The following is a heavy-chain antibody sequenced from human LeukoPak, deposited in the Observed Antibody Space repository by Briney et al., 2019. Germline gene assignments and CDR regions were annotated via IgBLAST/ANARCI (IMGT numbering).Heavy chain of an antibody. CDR3: ARRACGGDCCRSFGPDHEYYYYYGMDV. Sequence: GGSLRLSCAASGFTFSSYWMSWVRQAPGKGLEWVANIKQDGSEKYYVDSVKGRFTISRDNAKNSLYLQMNGLRAEDTAVYYCARRACGGDCCRSFGPDHEYYYYYGMDVWGQGTTVTVSS. D-gene: IGHD2-21*02. CDR1: GFTFSSYW. CDR2: IKQDGSEK. J-gene: IGHJ6*02. V-gene: IGHV3-7*01.